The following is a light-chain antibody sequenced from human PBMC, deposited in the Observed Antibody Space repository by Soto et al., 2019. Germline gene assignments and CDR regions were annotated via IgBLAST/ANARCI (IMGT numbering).Light chain of an antibody. CDR3: QSYDSSLTALYV. J-gene: IGLJ1*01. CDR2: GNS. V-gene: IGLV1-40*01. CDR1: SSNIGAGYD. Sequence: SVLPQPPSVSGAPGQRVTISCTGSSSNIGAGYDVQWYQQLPGTAPKLLMYGNSNRPSGVPDRFSGSKSGTSASLAITGLQAEDEADYYCQSYDSSLTALYVFGIGTKVTVL.